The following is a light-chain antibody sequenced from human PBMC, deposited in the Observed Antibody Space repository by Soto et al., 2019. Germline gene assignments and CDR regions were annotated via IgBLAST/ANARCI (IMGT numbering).Light chain of an antibody. CDR3: QQRCGSPRT. J-gene: IGKJ1*01. CDR1: QRVSSSY. Sequence: EIVLTQSPGTLSLSPGGRATLSCRASQRVSSSYLAWYLQKPGQAPRLLIYGASSRATGIPDRFSGSGSGTDFTLTISRLEPEDVAVYFCQQRCGSPRTFGLGTKVDIK. V-gene: IGKV3-20*01. CDR2: GAS.